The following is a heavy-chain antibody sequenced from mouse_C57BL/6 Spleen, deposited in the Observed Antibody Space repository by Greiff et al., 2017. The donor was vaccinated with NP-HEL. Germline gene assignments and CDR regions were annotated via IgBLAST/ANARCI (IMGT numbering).Heavy chain of an antibody. CDR1: GFTFSDYY. V-gene: IGHV5-12*01. CDR3: ARWWAGYLDY. J-gene: IGHJ2*01. CDR2: ISNGGGST. Sequence: EVKLMESGGGLVQPGGSLKLSCAASGFTFSDYYMYWVRQTLEKRLDWVAYISNGGGSTYYPDTLKGRFTIARDNAKNTLYLQVYSLKSEDTAVYYCARWWAGYLDYWGQGTTLTVSS. D-gene: IGHD1-1*02.